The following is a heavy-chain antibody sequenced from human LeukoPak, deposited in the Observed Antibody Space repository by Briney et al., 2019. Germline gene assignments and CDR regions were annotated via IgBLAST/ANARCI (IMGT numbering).Heavy chain of an antibody. D-gene: IGHD3-3*01. Sequence: GGSLRLSCAASGFSFSSYSMNWVRQAPGKGLEWVSYISNTGSTMSYADSVKGRFTISRDNAKNSLYLQMNSLRAEDTAVYYCAREKKTEWTTGAFDMWGQGTMVIVSS. V-gene: IGHV3-48*01. CDR2: ISNTGSTM. CDR1: GFSFSSYS. CDR3: AREKKTEWTTGAFDM. J-gene: IGHJ3*02.